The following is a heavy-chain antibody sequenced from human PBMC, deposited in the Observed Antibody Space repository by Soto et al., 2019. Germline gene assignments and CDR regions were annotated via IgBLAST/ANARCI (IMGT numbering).Heavy chain of an antibody. J-gene: IGHJ6*02. Sequence: PGGSLRLSCAASGFTFSSYAMHWVRQAPGKWLEWVAVISYDGSNKYYADSVKGRFTISRDNSKNTLYLQMNSLRAEDTAVYYCARDLNVLRFLEWPLNYGMDVWGQGXTVTVSS. V-gene: IGHV3-30-3*01. CDR1: GFTFSSYA. D-gene: IGHD3-3*01. CDR2: ISYDGSNK. CDR3: ARDLNVLRFLEWPLNYGMDV.